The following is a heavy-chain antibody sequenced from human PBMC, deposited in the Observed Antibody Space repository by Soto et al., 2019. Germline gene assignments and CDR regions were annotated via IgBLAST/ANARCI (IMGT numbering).Heavy chain of an antibody. Sequence: QVQLVESGGGVVQPGRSLRLSCAASGFTFSSYGMPWVRQAPGKGLEWVAVISYDGSNKYYADSVKGRFTISRDNSKNTLFLQMNSLRAEVTAVYYCAFQGIAAAGTRFDPWGQGTLVTVSS. CDR3: AFQGIAAAGTRFDP. J-gene: IGHJ5*02. CDR2: ISYDGSNK. V-gene: IGHV3-30*03. CDR1: GFTFSSYG. D-gene: IGHD6-13*01.